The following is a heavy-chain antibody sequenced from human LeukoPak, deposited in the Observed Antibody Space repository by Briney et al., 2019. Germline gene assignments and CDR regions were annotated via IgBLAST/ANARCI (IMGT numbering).Heavy chain of an antibody. CDR2: ISGSGDST. CDR3: AKALDGSGSYYKGSS. J-gene: IGHJ5*02. D-gene: IGHD3-10*01. Sequence: GGSLRLSCAASGFTFSTSAMNWVRQAPGKGLEWVSTISGSGDSTYSADSVKGRFTISRDNPRNTLYLQMNSLRAEDTAVYYCAKALDGSGSYYKGSSWGQGTLVTVSS. CDR1: GFTFSTSA. V-gene: IGHV3-23*01.